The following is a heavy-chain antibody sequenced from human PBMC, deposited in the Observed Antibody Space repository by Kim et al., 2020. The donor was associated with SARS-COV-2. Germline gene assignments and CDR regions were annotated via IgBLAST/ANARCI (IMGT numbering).Heavy chain of an antibody. V-gene: IGHV3-23*01. CDR3: AKDISLISFDT. J-gene: IGHJ5*02. Sequence: GGSLRLSCAASGFIFSIHGMNWVRQAPGKGLEWVSGMTGSGSGIYYADSVRGRFTISRDNSKNMVYLQMNSLRPEDTALYYCAKDISLISFDTWGPGTLVTVSS. CDR1: GFIFSIHG. D-gene: IGHD3-16*01. CDR2: MTGSGSGI.